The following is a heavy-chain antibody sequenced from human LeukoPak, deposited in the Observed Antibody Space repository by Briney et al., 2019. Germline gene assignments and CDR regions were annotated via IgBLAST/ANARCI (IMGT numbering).Heavy chain of an antibody. CDR1: GFTFSSYA. CDR3: ARERYPNTGIVGATHFDY. J-gene: IGHJ4*02. Sequence: PSGRSLRLSCAASGFTFSSYAMHWVRQAPGKGLEWVAVISYDGSNKYYADSVKGRFTISSDNSKNTLYLQMNSLRAEDTAVYYCARERYPNTGIVGATHFDYWGQGTLVTVSS. V-gene: IGHV3-30-3*01. D-gene: IGHD1-26*01. CDR2: ISYDGSNK.